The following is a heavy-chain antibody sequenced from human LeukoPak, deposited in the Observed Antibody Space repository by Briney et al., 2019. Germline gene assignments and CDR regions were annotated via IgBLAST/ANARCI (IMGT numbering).Heavy chain of an antibody. CDR2: FRGAGGRT. Sequence: GGPLRLPCAPSGFSLSTYAMGGVRQAPGRGREGVLPFRGAGGRTYYADSVKGRFTISRDNSKNTLYLQMDSLRAEDTAVYYCAKDRADNGDRLRFDPWGQGTLVTVSS. V-gene: IGHV3-23*01. CDR3: AKDRADNGDRLRFDP. D-gene: IGHD4-17*01. J-gene: IGHJ5*02. CDR1: GFSLSTYA.